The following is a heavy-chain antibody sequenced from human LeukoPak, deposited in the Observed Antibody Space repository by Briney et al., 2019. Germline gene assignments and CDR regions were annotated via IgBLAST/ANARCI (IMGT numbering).Heavy chain of an antibody. CDR2: INHSGST. D-gene: IGHD5-24*01. J-gene: IGHJ4*02. CDR3: ARRRDGYNYSDY. Sequence: SETLSLTCAVYGGSFSGYYWSWIRQPPGKGLEWIGEINHSGSTNYNPSLKSRVTISVDTSKNQFSLKLSSVTAADTAVYYCARRRDGYNYSDYWGQGTLVTVSS. V-gene: IGHV4-34*01. CDR1: GGSFSGYY.